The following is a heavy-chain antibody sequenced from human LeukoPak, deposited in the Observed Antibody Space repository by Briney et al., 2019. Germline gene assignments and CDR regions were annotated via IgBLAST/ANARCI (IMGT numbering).Heavy chain of an antibody. J-gene: IGHJ6*03. CDR2: IYTSGST. CDR1: GGSFSGYY. D-gene: IGHD6-19*01. V-gene: IGHV4-59*10. Sequence: SETLSLTCAVYGGSFSGYYWSWIRQPAGKGLEWIGRIYTSGSTNYNPSLKSRITISVDTSKNHFSLKLSSVTAADTAVYYCARAGYSSGWPTTGYYYMDVWGKGTTVTVSS. CDR3: ARAGYSSGWPTTGYYYMDV.